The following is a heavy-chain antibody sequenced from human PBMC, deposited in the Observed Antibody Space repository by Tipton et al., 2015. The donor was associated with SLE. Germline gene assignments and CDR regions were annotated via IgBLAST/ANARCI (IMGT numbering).Heavy chain of an antibody. D-gene: IGHD1-20*01. CDR1: GGSISGSY. J-gene: IGHJ4*02. Sequence: TLSLTCSVSGGSISGSYWSWIRQPPRKGLEWIGYIYYSGSTNYNPSLKSRVTISVDTSKNQFSLKLSSVTAADTAVYYCARDLTGLGFDYWGQGTLVTVSS. CDR3: ARDLTGLGFDY. CDR2: IYYSGST. V-gene: IGHV4-59*12.